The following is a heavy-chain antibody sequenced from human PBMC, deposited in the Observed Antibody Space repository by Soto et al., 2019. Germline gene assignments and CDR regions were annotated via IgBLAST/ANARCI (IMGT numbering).Heavy chain of an antibody. V-gene: IGHV1-24*01. D-gene: IGHD2-2*01. CDR1: GYTLTELS. Sequence: ASVKVSCKVSGYTLTELSMHWVRQAPGKGLEWMGGFDPEDGETIYAQKFQGRVTMTEDTSTDTAYMELSSLRSEDTAVYYCATGVREYQLLQYYFDYWGQGTLVTVSS. J-gene: IGHJ4*02. CDR3: ATGVREYQLLQYYFDY. CDR2: FDPEDGET.